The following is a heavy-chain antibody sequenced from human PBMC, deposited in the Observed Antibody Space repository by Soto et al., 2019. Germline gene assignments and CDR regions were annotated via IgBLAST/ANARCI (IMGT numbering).Heavy chain of an antibody. D-gene: IGHD6-13*01. J-gene: IGHJ3*02. CDR3: ARDQGAGTWDPPFPPDAFDI. V-gene: IGHV1-18*01. Sequence: ASVKVSCKASGYTFTSYGISWVRQAPGQGLEWMGWISAYNGNTNYAQKLQGRVTMTTDTSTSTAYMELRSLRSDDTAVYYCARDQGAGTWDPPFPPDAFDIWGQGTMVTVSS. CDR2: ISAYNGNT. CDR1: GYTFTSYG.